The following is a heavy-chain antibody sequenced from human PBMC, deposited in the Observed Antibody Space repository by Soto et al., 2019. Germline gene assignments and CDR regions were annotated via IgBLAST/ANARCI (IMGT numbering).Heavy chain of an antibody. Sequence: XATLSLTCDVSGYSISNMIYWCWIRRPPGKGLEWIGSLSQSGGTYRNPSLRSRVTISVDRSKNHFSLQLRSVTAADTAVYYCAAGTLQGTRFYGMDVWGPGTTVTVSS. J-gene: IGHJ6*02. V-gene: IGHV4-38-2*01. CDR1: GYSISNMIY. D-gene: IGHD1-7*01. CDR3: AAGTLQGTRFYGMDV. CDR2: LSQSGGT.